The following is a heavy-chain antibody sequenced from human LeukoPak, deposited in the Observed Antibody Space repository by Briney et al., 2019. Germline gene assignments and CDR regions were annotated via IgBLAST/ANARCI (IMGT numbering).Heavy chain of an antibody. CDR2: IYYSGST. CDR3: ARLEGVDYYFDY. J-gene: IGHJ4*02. D-gene: IGHD3-10*01. CDR1: GGSISSYY. V-gene: IGHV4-59*08. Sequence: SETLSLTCTVSGGSISSYYWSWIRQPPGKGLEWIGYIYYSGSTNYNPSLKSRVTISVDTSKNQFSLKLSSVTAADTAVYYCARLEGVDYYFDYWGQGTLVTVSS.